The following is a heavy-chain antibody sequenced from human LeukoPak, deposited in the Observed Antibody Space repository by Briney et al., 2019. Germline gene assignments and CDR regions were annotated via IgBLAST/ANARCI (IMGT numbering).Heavy chain of an antibody. Sequence: KVSCKASGGTFSSYTISWVRQAPGQGREWMGRIIHILGIANYAQKFQGRVTITADKSTSTAYMELSSLRSEDTAVYYCALQYYYDSSGYYPVDYWGQGTLVTVAS. J-gene: IGHJ4*02. V-gene: IGHV1-69*02. CDR1: GGTFSSYT. CDR3: ALQYYYDSSGYYPVDY. D-gene: IGHD3-22*01. CDR2: IIHILGIA.